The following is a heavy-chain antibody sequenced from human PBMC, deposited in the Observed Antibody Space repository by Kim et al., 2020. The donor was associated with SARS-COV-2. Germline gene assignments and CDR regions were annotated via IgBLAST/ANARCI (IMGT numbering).Heavy chain of an antibody. CDR1: GYTFTSYY. CDR2: INPSNDAT. J-gene: IGHJ4*02. D-gene: IGHD3-10*01. V-gene: IGHV1-46*01. Sequence: ASVKVSCEASGYTFTSYYVHWVRQAPGQGLEWMGIINPSNDATTYAQKFQGRVTLTRDTSTSTVYMELSSLISDDTALYYCSRNRIPMVRGAPDYWGQGTLVTVSS. CDR3: SRNRIPMVRGAPDY.